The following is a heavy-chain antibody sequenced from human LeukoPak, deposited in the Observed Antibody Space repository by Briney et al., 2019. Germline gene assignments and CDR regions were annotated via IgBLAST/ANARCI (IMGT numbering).Heavy chain of an antibody. D-gene: IGHD6-13*01. CDR2: IIAIFGTA. CDR3: ASVPQSSSSYGHWFDS. CDR1: GRTFSSYA. Sequence: ASVKVSCKAAGRTFSSYAISWVRQAPGQGLEWMGGIIAIFGTANYAQTFQGRVTITADESKSTAYMELSRLRSDDTAVYYCASVPQSSSSYGHWFDSWGQGNLVTVSS. J-gene: IGHJ5*01. V-gene: IGHV1-69*13.